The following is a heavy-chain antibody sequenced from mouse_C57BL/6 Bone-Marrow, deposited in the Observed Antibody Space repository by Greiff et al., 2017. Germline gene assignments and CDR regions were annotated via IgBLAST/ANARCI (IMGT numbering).Heavy chain of an antibody. CDR3: ARDGYPIFDY. D-gene: IGHD2-3*01. CDR1: GYTFTSYW. V-gene: IGHV1-69*01. Sequence: QVQLQQPGAELVMPGASVKLSCKASGYTFTSYWMHWVKQRPGQGLEWIGEIDPSDSYTNYNQKFKGKSTLTVDKSSSTAYMQLSSLTSEDSAVYYCARDGYPIFDYWGQGTTLTVSS. CDR2: IDPSDSYT. J-gene: IGHJ2*01.